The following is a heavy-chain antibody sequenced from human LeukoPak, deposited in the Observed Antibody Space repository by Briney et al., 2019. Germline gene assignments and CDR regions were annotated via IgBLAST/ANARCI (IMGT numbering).Heavy chain of an antibody. Sequence: SETLSLTCTVSGGSITNYHCTWIRQPPGKGLEWIGYIYYSGNTNYNPSLKSRVTISVDTSKDQCSLKLNSVTAADTALYYRARGPSYYYGSGALGYWGQGTLVTVSS. J-gene: IGHJ4*02. CDR3: ARGPSYYYGSGALGY. V-gene: IGHV4-59*01. CDR1: GGSITNYH. CDR2: IYYSGNT. D-gene: IGHD3-10*01.